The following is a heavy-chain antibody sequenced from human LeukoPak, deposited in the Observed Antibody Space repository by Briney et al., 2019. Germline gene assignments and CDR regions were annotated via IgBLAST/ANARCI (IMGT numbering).Heavy chain of an antibody. V-gene: IGHV3-30*04. J-gene: IGHJ5*02. D-gene: IGHD1-26*01. Sequence: GGSLRLSCAASGFTFSSYAMHWVRQAPGKGLEWVAVISYDGSNKYYADSVKGRFTISRDNSKNTLYLQMNSLRAEDTAVYYCTTETPYSGSFGSFSWGQGTLVTVSS. CDR2: ISYDGSNK. CDR3: TTETPYSGSFGSFS. CDR1: GFTFSSYA.